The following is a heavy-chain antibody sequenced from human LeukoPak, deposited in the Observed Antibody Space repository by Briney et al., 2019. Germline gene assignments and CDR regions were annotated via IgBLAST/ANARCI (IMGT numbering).Heavy chain of an antibody. CDR1: GGTFSSYA. CDR2: IIPILGIA. V-gene: IGHV1-69*04. CDR3: ARAVHGDYKSFDY. J-gene: IGHJ4*02. Sequence: SVKVSCKASGGTFSSYAISWVRQAPGQGLEWMGRIIPILGIANYAQKFQGRVTITADKSTSTAYMELSSLRSEDTAVHYCARAVHGDYKSFDYWGQGTLVTVSS. D-gene: IGHD4-17*01.